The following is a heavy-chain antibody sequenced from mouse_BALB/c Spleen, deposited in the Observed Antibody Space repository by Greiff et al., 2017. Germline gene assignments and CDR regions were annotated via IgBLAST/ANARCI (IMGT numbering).Heavy chain of an antibody. Sequence: EVKLEESGPGLVKPSQSLSLTCTVTGYSITSDYAWNWIRQFPGNKLEWMGYISYSGSTSYNPSLKSRISITRDTSKNQFFLQLNSVTTEDTATYYCARFITTVVATRYWYFDVWGAGTTVTVSS. CDR2: ISYSGST. CDR1: GYSITSDYA. D-gene: IGHD1-1*01. V-gene: IGHV3-2*02. J-gene: IGHJ1*01. CDR3: ARFITTVVATRYWYFDV.